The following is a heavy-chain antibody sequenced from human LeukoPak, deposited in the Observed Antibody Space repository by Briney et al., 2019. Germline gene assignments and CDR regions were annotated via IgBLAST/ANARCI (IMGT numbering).Heavy chain of an antibody. J-gene: IGHJ4*02. CDR2: IYHSGST. D-gene: IGHD3-22*01. CDR3: ASTQNYYDSSGYYEAFDY. Sequence: SETLSLTCAVSGGSISSGGYSWSWIRQPPGKGLEWIGYIYHSGSTYYNPSLKSRVTISIDRSKNQFSLKLSSVTAADTAVYYCASTQNYYDSSGYYEAFDYWGQGTLVTVSS. CDR1: GGSISSGGYS. V-gene: IGHV4-30-2*01.